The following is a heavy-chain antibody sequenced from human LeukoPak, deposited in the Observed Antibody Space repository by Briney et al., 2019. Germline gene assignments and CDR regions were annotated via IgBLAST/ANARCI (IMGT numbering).Heavy chain of an antibody. V-gene: IGHV3-21*01. CDR3: ARGDYYDSSPHY. D-gene: IGHD3-22*01. Sequence: GWSLRLSCAASGFTFSNYIMNWVRQAPGKGLEWVASISGGSSYICHADSVKGRFTISRDNSKNSVFLQMNSLRVDDTALYYCARGDYYDSSPHYWGQGTPVIVSS. CDR2: ISGGSSYI. CDR1: GFTFSNYI. J-gene: IGHJ1*01.